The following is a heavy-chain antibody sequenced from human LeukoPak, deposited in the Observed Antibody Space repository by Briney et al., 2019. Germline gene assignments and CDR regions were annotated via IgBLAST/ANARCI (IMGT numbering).Heavy chain of an antibody. CDR3: AGHHPRNTVDF. CDR2: ISDIGSI. Sequence: PLETLSLTCTGSGGSISSYYWSWIRQPPGKGLEWIAYISDIGSINYNPSLKSRVTISLDTSKNQFSLKLSSVTAADTAVYYCAGHHPRNTVDFWGQGTLVTVSS. J-gene: IGHJ4*02. CDR1: GGSISSYY. D-gene: IGHD2/OR15-2a*01. V-gene: IGHV4-59*08.